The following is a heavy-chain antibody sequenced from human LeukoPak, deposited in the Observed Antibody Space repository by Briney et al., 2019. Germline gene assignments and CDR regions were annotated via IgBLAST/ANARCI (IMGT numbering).Heavy chain of an antibody. CDR1: GFTFSSYG. J-gene: IGHJ4*02. V-gene: IGHV3-33*01. Sequence: GSLRLSCAASGFTFSSYGMHWVRQAPGKGLEWVAVIWYDGSNKYYADSMKGRFTISRDNSKNTLYLQMNSLRAEDTAVYYCARDLLGVSFLDYWGQGTLVTVSS. CDR3: ARDLLGVSFLDY. D-gene: IGHD3-3*01. CDR2: IWYDGSNK.